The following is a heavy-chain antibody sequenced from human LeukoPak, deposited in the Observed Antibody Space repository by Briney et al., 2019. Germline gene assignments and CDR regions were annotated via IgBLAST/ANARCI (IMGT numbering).Heavy chain of an antibody. Sequence: GGSLRLSCAASGFIFSSYGMNWVRQAPGKGPEWVSYISTTGSTIYYADSVKGRFTISRDNAKNSLFLQMDSLRAEDTAVYYCARGSDGRGVTYYYYYAMDVWGQGTTVTVSS. CDR2: ISTTGSTI. CDR3: ARGSDGRGVTYYYYYAMDV. V-gene: IGHV3-48*03. CDR1: GFIFSSYG. J-gene: IGHJ6*02. D-gene: IGHD3-10*01.